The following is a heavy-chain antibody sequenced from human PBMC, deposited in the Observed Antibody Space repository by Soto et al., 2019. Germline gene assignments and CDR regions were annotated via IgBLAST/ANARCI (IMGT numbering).Heavy chain of an antibody. D-gene: IGHD2-21*01. CDR1: GFSLSTAGVG. J-gene: IGHJ4*02. CDR3: VHSLRTASCSGGNCYSFDF. Sequence: GSGPKLVNPTQSLTLTCSFSGFSLSTAGVGIGWIRQPPGKGLEWLALIFWDGDRRHNPSLKTRLTITTDTSKTQVVLIMTNMDTVDTATYYCVHSLRTASCSGGNCYSFDFWGQGTPVTVSS. CDR2: IFWDGDR. V-gene: IGHV2-5*02.